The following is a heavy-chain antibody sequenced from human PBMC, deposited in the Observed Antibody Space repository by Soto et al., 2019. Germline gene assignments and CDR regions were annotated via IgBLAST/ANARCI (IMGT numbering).Heavy chain of an antibody. CDR1: GYTFTSYG. D-gene: IGHD3-3*01. J-gene: IGHJ6*01. V-gene: IGHV1-18*01. CDR2: ISAYNGNT. CDR3: ARDRRDITIFGVVEGGMDV. Sequence: ASVKVSCKASGYTFTSYGISWVRQAPGQGLERMGWISAYNGNTNYAQKLQGRVTMTTDTSTSTAYMELRSLRSDDTAVYYCARDRRDITIFGVVEGGMDVWGEGTTVTVAS.